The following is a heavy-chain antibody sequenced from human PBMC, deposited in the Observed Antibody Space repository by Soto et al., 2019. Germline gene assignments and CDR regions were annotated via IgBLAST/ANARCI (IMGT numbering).Heavy chain of an antibody. CDR3: ARGAGDRVLAARQGYYYYGMDV. V-gene: IGHV1-2*04. J-gene: IGHJ6*02. Sequence: ASVKVSCKASGYTFTGYYMHWVRQAPGQGLEWMGWINPNSGGTNYAQKFQGWVTMTRDTSISTAYMELSRLRSDDTAVYYCARGAGDRVLAARQGYYYYGMDVWGQGTTVTVSS. D-gene: IGHD6-6*01. CDR2: INPNSGGT. CDR1: GYTFTGYY.